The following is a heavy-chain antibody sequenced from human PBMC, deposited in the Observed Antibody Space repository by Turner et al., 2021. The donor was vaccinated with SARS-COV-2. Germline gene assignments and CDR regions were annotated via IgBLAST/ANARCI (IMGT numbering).Heavy chain of an antibody. CDR2: ISVGGDTT. CDR1: GSTCSSYG. Sequence: EVQLLVSGGGLVQPGGSVRLSCAASGSTCSSYGMSWVRQAPGKGLEWVSSISVGGDTTFYGDSVKGRFTISRDNSRDTLFLQMNSLRAEDTAVYYCAKGSGGSSWYYFDSWGQGTLVTVSS. J-gene: IGHJ4*02. CDR3: AKGSGGSSWYYFDS. D-gene: IGHD6-13*01. V-gene: IGHV3-23*01.